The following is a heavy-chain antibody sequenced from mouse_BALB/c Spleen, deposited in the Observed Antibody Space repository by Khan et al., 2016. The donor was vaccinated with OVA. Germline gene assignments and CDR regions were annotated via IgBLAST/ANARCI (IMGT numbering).Heavy chain of an antibody. CDR1: GFTFSSYS. J-gene: IGHJ3*01. CDR2: ISTGGDYT. D-gene: IGHD4-1*01. V-gene: IGHV5-6*01. Sequence: EVELVESGGDLVKPGGSLKLSCAASGFTFSSYSMSLVRQTPDKRLEWVATISTGGDYTYYPDNVKGRFIISRDDAKNTLYLQMSSLKSEDTAMYYCASHLTGSFAYWGQGTLVTVSA. CDR3: ASHLTGSFAY.